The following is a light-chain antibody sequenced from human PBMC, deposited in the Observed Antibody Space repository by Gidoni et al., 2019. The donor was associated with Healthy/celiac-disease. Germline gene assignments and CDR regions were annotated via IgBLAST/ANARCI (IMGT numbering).Light chain of an antibody. Sequence: EIVLTQSPGTLSLSPGERATLSCRASQSVSSSYLAWYQQKPGQAPRLLIYGASCRATGIPDRFSGSGSGTDFTLTISRLEPEDFAVYYCQQYGSSLMYTFGQXTKLEIK. V-gene: IGKV3-20*01. CDR3: QQYGSSLMYT. J-gene: IGKJ2*01. CDR1: QSVSSSY. CDR2: GAS.